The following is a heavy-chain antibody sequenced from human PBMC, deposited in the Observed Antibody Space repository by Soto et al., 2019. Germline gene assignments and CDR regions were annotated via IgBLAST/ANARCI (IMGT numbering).Heavy chain of an antibody. CDR1: GFIFSSYA. CDR3: TRPSRVGHTPVDFDY. CDR2: MSYDGSNR. D-gene: IGHD1-26*01. Sequence: QVQLVESGGGVVQPGRSLTLSCAASGFIFSSYAMHWVRQAPGKGLDWVAVMSYDGSNRFYADSVKGRFTISRDDSKSTVYLQMNSLRAEDTAVYYCTRPSRVGHTPVDFDYWGQGALVTVSS. V-gene: IGHV3-30-3*01. J-gene: IGHJ4*02.